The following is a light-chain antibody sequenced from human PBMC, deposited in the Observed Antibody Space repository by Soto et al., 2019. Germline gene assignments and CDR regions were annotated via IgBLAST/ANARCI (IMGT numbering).Light chain of an antibody. CDR2: GAS. Sequence: EIQMTQSPSSLSASVGDRVTITCRASQGISSYLAWFQQKPGRAPNLLIYGASTLQGGVPSRFSGSGSGTDFTLTISNLHPEDFATYYCQQLNAYPLTFGQTTRLEI. J-gene: IGKJ5*01. V-gene: IGKV1-9*01. CDR3: QQLNAYPLT. CDR1: QGISSY.